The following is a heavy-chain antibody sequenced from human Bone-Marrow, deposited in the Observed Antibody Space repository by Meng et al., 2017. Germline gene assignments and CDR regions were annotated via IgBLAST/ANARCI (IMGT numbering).Heavy chain of an antibody. V-gene: IGHV1-18*01. Sequence: ASVKVSCKASGYTFTSYGISWVRQAPGQGLEWMGWISAYNGNTNYAQKLQGRVTMTTDTSTSTAYMELRSLRSDDAAVYYCARDDRITIFGVVIINSTFDYWGQGTLVTVSS. CDR3: ARDDRITIFGVVIINSTFDY. CDR2: ISAYNGNT. D-gene: IGHD3-3*01. CDR1: GYTFTSYG. J-gene: IGHJ4*02.